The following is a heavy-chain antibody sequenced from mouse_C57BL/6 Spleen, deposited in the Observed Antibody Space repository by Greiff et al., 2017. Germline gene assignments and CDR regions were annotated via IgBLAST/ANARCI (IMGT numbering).Heavy chain of an antibody. Sequence: EVQLQQSGPELVKPGASVKISCKASGYTFTDYYMNWVKQSHGKSLEWIGDINPNNGGTSYNQKFKGKATLTVDKSSSTAYMELRSLTSEDSAVYYCAIYGYDEAYAMDYWGQGTSVTVSS. V-gene: IGHV1-26*01. J-gene: IGHJ4*01. CDR2: INPNNGGT. CDR3: AIYGYDEAYAMDY. D-gene: IGHD2-2*01. CDR1: GYTFTDYY.